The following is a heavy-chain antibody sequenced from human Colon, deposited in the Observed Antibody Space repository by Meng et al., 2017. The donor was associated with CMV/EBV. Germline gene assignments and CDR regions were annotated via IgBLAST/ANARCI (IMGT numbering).Heavy chain of an antibody. D-gene: IGHD6-13*01. Sequence: QVQTVESRTEVKKPGASVKVSCKTSGYTFTANHLHWVRQAPGQGLEWMGWINPQDGGTYFAQKFQDRVTLTRDTSITTAYMELSGLTSDDTAIYYCVRESWYFDFWGEGTLVTVSS. CDR1: GYTFTANH. V-gene: IGHV1-2*02. CDR3: VRESWYFDF. CDR2: INPQDGGT. J-gene: IGHJ4*02.